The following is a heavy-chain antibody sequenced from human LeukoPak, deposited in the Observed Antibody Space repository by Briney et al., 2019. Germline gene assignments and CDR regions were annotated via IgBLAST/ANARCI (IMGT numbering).Heavy chain of an antibody. D-gene: IGHD1-7*01. V-gene: IGHV3-11*01. Sequence: GGSLRLSCAASGFTFTDYYMGWIRQAPGKGLEWLSYISGSGTTIFYADSVKGRFTISRDNAKNSVDLQMNSLRAEDTAVYYCGRDFGLVGTKRSFDLWGQGTMVTVST. CDR1: GFTFTDYY. J-gene: IGHJ3*01. CDR3: GRDFGLVGTKRSFDL. CDR2: ISGSGTTI.